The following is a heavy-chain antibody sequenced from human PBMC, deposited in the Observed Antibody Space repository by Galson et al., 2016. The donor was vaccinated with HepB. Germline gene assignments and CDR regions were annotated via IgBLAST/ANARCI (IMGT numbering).Heavy chain of an antibody. V-gene: IGHV3-21*01. CDR1: GFTFSTYT. CDR2: IKNSNSDV. J-gene: IGHJ6*02. CDR3: ARDPSYYSGMDV. Sequence: SLRLSCAASGFTFSTYTLNWVRQAPGKGLEWVSSIKNSNSDVYYEDSVKGRFTISRDSAENSLYLQMDSLTAEDTAMYYCARDPSYYSGMDVWGQGTTVTVSS.